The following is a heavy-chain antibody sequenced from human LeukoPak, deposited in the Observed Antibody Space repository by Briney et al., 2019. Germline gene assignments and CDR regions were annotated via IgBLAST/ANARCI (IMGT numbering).Heavy chain of an antibody. V-gene: IGHV1-69*13. CDR2: IIPIFGTA. CDR3: ATKTTLLGGYYYMDV. J-gene: IGHJ6*03. CDR1: GGTFSSYA. Sequence: GASVKVSCKASGGTFSSYAISWVRQAPGQGLEWMGGIIPIFGTANYAQKFQGRVTITADESTSTAYMELSSLRSEDTAVYYCATKTTLLGGYYYMDVWGKGTTVTISS. D-gene: IGHD4-11*01.